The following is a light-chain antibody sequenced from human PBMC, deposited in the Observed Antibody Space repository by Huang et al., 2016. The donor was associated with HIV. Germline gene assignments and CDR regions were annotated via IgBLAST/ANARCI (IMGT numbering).Light chain of an antibody. V-gene: IGKV1-39*01. J-gene: IGKJ4*01. CDR1: QTIDSY. Sequence: DIQMTQSPSSLSASIGDRVTIPCRAGQTIDSYLNWYQQKPGKAPKLLIYGASSGQGGVPSRFSGSRSGTDFTLTISSLQPEDFATYYCQQSYITPPTFGGGTRVEIK. CDR3: QQSYITPPT. CDR2: GAS.